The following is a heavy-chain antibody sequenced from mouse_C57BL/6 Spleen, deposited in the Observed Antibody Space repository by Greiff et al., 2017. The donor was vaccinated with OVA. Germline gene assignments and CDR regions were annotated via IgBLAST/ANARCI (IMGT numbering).Heavy chain of an antibody. CDR2: IWSGGST. V-gene: IGHV2-2*01. Sequence: VQGVESGPGLVQPSQSLSITCTVTGFSLTSYGVHWVRQSPGKGLEWLGVIWSGGSTDYNAAFISRLSISKDNSKSQVFFKMNSLQADDTAIYYCARERDYSNYRYFDVWGTGTTVTVSS. J-gene: IGHJ1*03. CDR1: GFSLTSYG. CDR3: ARERDYSNYRYFDV. D-gene: IGHD2-5*01.